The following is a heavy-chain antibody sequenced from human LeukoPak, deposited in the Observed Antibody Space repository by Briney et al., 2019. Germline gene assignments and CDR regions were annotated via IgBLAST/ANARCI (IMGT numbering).Heavy chain of an antibody. CDR1: GGSISSGGYY. CDR2: IYYSGST. D-gene: IGHD6-19*01. Sequence: KSSETLSLTCTVSGGSISSGGYYWSWIRQHPGKGLEWIGYIYYSGSTYYNPSLKSRVTISVDTSKNQFSLKLSSVTAADTAVYYCARDDRGSGWYKYYFDYWGQGTLVTVSS. J-gene: IGHJ4*02. CDR3: ARDDRGSGWYKYYFDY. V-gene: IGHV4-31*03.